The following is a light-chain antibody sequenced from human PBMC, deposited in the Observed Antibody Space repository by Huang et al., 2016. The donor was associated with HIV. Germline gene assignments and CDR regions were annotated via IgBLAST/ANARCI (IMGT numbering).Light chain of an antibody. V-gene: IGKV1-39*01. Sequence: DIQMTQSPSSLSASVGDRVTITCRASQSIISYLNWYQQKPGKAPKVLIYGASSLQSGVPSRYSGGGSGTDFSLTISNRQPEEVAVYYCQQSYVTPRTFGGGTKVDIK. J-gene: IGKJ4*01. CDR1: QSIISY. CDR2: GAS. CDR3: QQSYVTPRT.